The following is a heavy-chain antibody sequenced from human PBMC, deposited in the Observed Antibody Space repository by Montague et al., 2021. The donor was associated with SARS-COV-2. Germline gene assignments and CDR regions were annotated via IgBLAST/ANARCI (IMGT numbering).Heavy chain of an antibody. CDR1: GASISTGTYY. D-gene: IGHD5-18*01. CDR3: ASLTWMELWLSGYYFDS. Sequence: SETLSLTCTVSGASISTGTYYWGWIRQPPGKGLGWIGNIFHSGSTYYNPSFKSRVTMSVDTSKNHFSLKLNSVTAADTAIYYCASLTWMELWLSGYYFDSWGQRTLVTVSS. V-gene: IGHV4-39*02. J-gene: IGHJ4*02. CDR2: IFHSGST.